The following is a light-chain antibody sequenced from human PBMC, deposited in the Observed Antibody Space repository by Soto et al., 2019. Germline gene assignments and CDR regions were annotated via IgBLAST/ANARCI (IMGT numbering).Light chain of an antibody. CDR1: SSDVGGYNY. J-gene: IGLJ1*01. CDR3: CSYAGSSTYV. V-gene: IGLV2-11*01. Sequence: QSVLTQPASVSGSPGQSITISCTGTSSDVGGYNYVSWYQQHPGKAPKLMIYDVNKRPSGVPVRFSGSKSDNTASLTISGLQAEDEADYYCCSYAGSSTYVFGTGTKVTVL. CDR2: DVN.